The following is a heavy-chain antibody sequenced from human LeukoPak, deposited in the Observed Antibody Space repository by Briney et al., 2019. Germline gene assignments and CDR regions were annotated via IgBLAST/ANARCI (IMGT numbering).Heavy chain of an antibody. D-gene: IGHD3-9*01. Sequence: GGSLRLSCAASGFIFRNYAMSWVRQAPGKGLEWVSAITGSGDTTYYADSVKGRFTISRDNSKNTLYVEMNTLRAEDTAVYYCAKWGDYDILTGYYASDFWGQGTLVTVSS. V-gene: IGHV3-23*01. CDR3: AKWGDYDILTGYYASDF. J-gene: IGHJ4*02. CDR1: GFIFRNYA. CDR2: ITGSGDTT.